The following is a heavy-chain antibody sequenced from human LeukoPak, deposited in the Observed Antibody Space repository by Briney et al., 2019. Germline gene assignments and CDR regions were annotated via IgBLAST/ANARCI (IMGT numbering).Heavy chain of an antibody. J-gene: IGHJ4*02. V-gene: IGHV3-15*01. Sequence: GGSLRLSCAASGFTFSNAWMSWVRQAPGKGLEWVGRIKSKTDGGTTDYAAPVKGRFTISRDDSKNTLYLQMNSLKTEDTAVYYCTTTLDIVVVPAASSYWGQGTLVTVSS. CDR2: IKSKTDGGTT. CDR1: GFTFSNAW. CDR3: TTTLDIVVVPAASSY. D-gene: IGHD2-2*01.